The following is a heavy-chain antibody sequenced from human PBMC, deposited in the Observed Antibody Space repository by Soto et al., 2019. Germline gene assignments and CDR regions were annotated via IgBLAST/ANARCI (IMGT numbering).Heavy chain of an antibody. CDR3: ARDKRDLRFLEWSYYFDY. V-gene: IGHV3-30-3*01. J-gene: IGHJ4*02. CDR1: GCTFSSCA. CDR2: ISYDGSNK. D-gene: IGHD3-3*01. Sequence: GGSLRFSCAASGCTFSSCAMHWVRQAPGKGLEWVALISYDGSNKYYADSVKGRFTISRDNSKNTLYLQMNSLRAEDTAVYYCARDKRDLRFLEWSYYFDYWGQGTLVTVSS.